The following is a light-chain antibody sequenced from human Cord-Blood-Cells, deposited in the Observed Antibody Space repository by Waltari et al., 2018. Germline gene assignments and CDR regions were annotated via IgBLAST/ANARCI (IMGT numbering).Light chain of an antibody. J-gene: IGLJ3*02. CDR1: ALPKQD. V-gene: IGLV3-25*03. Sequence: SYELTQPPSVSVSPGQTARLTCSGDALPKQDAYWYQQKPGQAPGLVIYKDSERPSGIPERFSGSSSGTTVTLTISGVQAEDEADYYCQSADSSGTYWVFGGGTKLTVL. CDR3: QSADSSGTYWV. CDR2: KDS.